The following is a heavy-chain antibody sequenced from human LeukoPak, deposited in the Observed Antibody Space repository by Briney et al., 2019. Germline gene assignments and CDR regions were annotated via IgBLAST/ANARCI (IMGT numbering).Heavy chain of an antibody. J-gene: IGHJ4*02. V-gene: IGHV3-74*01. CDR2: INEDGRVT. CDR3: VKDFGGNSDY. D-gene: IGHD4-23*01. CDR1: RFNVNNYW. Sequence: GGSLRLSCAASRFNVNNYWMHWVRQAPGKGLVWVSRINEDGRVTSYAGSVRGRFTISRDSVENTLHLQMNSLRAEDTAVYYCVKDFGGNSDYWGQGTLVTVSS.